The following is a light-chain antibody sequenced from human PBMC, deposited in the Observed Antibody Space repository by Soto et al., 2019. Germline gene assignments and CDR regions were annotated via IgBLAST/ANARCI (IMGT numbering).Light chain of an antibody. CDR3: CSYAGSTTFYV. CDR1: SSDVESYKL. Sequence: QSVLTQPASVSESPGQSITISCTGTSSDVESYKLVSWYQQHPDKAPKLIIYEGNKRPSGVSNRFSGSKSGNTASLTISGPQAEDDADYYCCSYAGSTTFYVFGTGTKVTVL. J-gene: IGLJ1*01. V-gene: IGLV2-23*01. CDR2: EGN.